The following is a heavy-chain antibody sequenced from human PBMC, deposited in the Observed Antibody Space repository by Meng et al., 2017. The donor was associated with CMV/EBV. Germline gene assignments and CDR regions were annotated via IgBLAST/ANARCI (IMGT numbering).Heavy chain of an antibody. CDR2: INHSGST. D-gene: IGHD1-26*01. V-gene: IGHV4-34*01. CDR3: ARGVGGWFDP. Sequence: QAQLQQWGAGLLKPSETLSLTCAVYGGSFSGYYWSWIRQPPGKGLEWIGEINHSGSTNYNPSLKSRVTISVDTSKNQFSLKLSSVTAADTAVYYCARGVGGWFDPWGQGTPVTVSS. J-gene: IGHJ5*02. CDR1: GGSFSGYY.